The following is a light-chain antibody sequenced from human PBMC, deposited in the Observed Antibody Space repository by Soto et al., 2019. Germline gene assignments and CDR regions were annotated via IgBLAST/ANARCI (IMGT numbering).Light chain of an antibody. CDR1: SSNIGAGYD. J-gene: IGLJ3*02. CDR3: QSYESSLSGWV. Sequence: QSVLTQPRSVSGAPGQRVTISCTGTSSNIGAGYDVHWYQQLPGTAPKLLIYGNNNRPSGVPDRFSGSKSGTSASLAISGLQAEDEADYYCQSYESSLSGWVFGGGTKLTVL. CDR2: GNN. V-gene: IGLV1-40*01.